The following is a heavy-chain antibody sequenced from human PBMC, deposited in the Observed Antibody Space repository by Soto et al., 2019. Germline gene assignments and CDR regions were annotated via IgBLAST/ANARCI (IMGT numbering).Heavy chain of an antibody. CDR1: VGNFSSYA. Sequence: SVEVSCEASVGNFSSYAISWVRQAPGQGLEWVGGIIPIFGTANYAQKFQGRVTITADEATSTAYMELSSLRSEDTAVYYCARTRVYYDSSGYYFPGEPAPTDEKYYYYGMDVWRQGTTVTVS. V-gene: IGHV1-69*13. CDR2: IIPIFGTA. CDR3: ARTRVYYDSSGYYFPGEPAPTDEKYYYYGMDV. D-gene: IGHD3-22*01. J-gene: IGHJ6*02.